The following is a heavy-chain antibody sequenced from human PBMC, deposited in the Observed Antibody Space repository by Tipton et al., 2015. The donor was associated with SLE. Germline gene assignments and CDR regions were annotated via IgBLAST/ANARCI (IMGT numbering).Heavy chain of an antibody. J-gene: IGHJ3*02. D-gene: IGHD2-8*01. V-gene: IGHV3-23*01. CDR2: ISGSGGST. CDR3: AREGAMDDAFDI. Sequence: SLRLSCAASGFTFSSYAMSWVRQAPGKGLEWVSAISGSGGSTYYADSVKGRFTISRDNSKNTLYLQMNSLRAEDTAVYYCAREGAMDDAFDIWGQGTMVTVSS. CDR1: GFTFSSYA.